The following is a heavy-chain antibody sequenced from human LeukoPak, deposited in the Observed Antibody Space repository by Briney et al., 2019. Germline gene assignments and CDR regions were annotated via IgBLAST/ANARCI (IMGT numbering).Heavy chain of an antibody. CDR3: ARDNVVVTASDAFDI. J-gene: IGHJ3*02. CDR1: GFTFSSYE. D-gene: IGHD2-21*02. CDR2: ISSSGSTI. V-gene: IGHV3-48*03. Sequence: PGGSLRLSCAASGFTFSSYEMNWVRQAPGKGLEWVSYISSSGSTIYYADSVKGRFTISRDNAKNSLYLQMNSLRAEDTAVYYCARDNVVVTASDAFDIWGQGTMVTVSS.